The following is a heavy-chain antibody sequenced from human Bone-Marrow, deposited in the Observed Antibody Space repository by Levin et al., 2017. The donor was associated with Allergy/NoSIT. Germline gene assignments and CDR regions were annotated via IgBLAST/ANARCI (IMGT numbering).Heavy chain of an antibody. D-gene: IGHD2-15*01. CDR1: GFTFSSYD. V-gene: IGHV3-13*01. CDR2: IGTAGDT. Sequence: GGSLRLSCAASGFTFSSYDMHWVRQSTGNGLEWVSGIGTAGDTYYPDSVKGRFTIPREDATNSLYLQMNSLRAGDTAVYYCASGRETFYSATGFDCWAQRTLVTVSS. CDR3: ASGRETFYSATGFDC. J-gene: IGHJ4*02.